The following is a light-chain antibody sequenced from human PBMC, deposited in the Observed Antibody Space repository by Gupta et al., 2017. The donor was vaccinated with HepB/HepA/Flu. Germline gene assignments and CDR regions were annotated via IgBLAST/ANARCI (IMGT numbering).Light chain of an antibody. CDR1: KLGDKY. Sequence: SYELTQPPSVSVSPGQTASITCSGDKLGDKYVCWYQQRPGQSPVLVIYQDTKRPSGIPERFSGSNSGNTATLTISGTQAMDEADYFCQAWDSNIVVFGGGTNLIVL. V-gene: IGLV3-1*01. CDR2: QDT. J-gene: IGLJ2*01. CDR3: QAWDSNIVV.